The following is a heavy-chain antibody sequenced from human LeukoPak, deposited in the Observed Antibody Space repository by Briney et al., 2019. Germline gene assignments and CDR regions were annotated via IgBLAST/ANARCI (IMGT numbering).Heavy chain of an antibody. V-gene: IGHV4-39*07. CDR3: ARVRIAANYYYYYMDV. Sequence: SQTLSLTCTVSGGSISSSSYSWGWIRQPPGKGLEWIGSFYYSGSTNYNPSLKSRVTISVDTSKNQFSLKLSSVTAADTAVYYCARVRIAANYYYYYMDVWGKGTTVTVSS. CDR1: GGSISSSSYS. CDR2: FYYSGST. D-gene: IGHD6-13*01. J-gene: IGHJ6*03.